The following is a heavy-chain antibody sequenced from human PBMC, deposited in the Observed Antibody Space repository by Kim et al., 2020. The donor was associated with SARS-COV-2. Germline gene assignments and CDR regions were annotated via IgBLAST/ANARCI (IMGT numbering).Heavy chain of an antibody. D-gene: IGHD2-15*01. CDR2: INPSGGST. CDR1: GYTFTSYY. V-gene: IGHV1-46*01. Sequence: ASVKVSCKASGYTFTSYYMHWVRQAPGQGLEWMGIINPSGGSTSYAQKFQGRVTMTRDTSTSTVYMELSSLRSEDTAVYYCARLPGRYCSGGSCFIDAFDIWGQGTMVTVSS. CDR3: ARLPGRYCSGGSCFIDAFDI. J-gene: IGHJ3*02.